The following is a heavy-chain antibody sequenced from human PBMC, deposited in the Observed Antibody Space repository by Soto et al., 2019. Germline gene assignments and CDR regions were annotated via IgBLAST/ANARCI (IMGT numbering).Heavy chain of an antibody. D-gene: IGHD1-20*01. CDR3: AITRPHRLPQYYFDY. J-gene: IGHJ4*02. CDR2: ISHSGST. CDR1: GGSISSDYYS. Sequence: PSETLSLTCAVSGGSISSDYYSWSWIRQPPGKGLEWIGYISHSGSTYYNPSLKSRVTISVDRSKSQFSLKLRSVTAADTAVYYFAITRPHRLPQYYFDYWGQGALVTGSS. V-gene: IGHV4-30-2*01.